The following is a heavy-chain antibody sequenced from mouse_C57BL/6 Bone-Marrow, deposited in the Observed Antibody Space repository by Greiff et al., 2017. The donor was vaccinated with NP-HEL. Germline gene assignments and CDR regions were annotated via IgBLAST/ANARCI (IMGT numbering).Heavy chain of an antibody. CDR2: IWRGGST. V-gene: IGHV2-5*01. D-gene: IGHD2-4*01. Sequence: VQRVESGPGLVQPSQSLSITCTVSGFSLTSYGVHWVRQSPGKGLEWLGVIWRGGSTDYNAAFMSRLSITKDNSKSQVVFKMNSLQADDTAIYYCAKNEGLYDYDWFAYWGQGTLVTVSA. J-gene: IGHJ3*01. CDR3: AKNEGLYDYDWFAY. CDR1: GFSLTSYG.